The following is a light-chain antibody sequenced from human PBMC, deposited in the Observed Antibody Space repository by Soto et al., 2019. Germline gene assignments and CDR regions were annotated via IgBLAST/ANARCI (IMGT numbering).Light chain of an antibody. J-gene: IGKJ4*01. Sequence: EIVMTQSPATLSVSPGERATLSCRASQSVYTTLAWYQQKPGQAPRLLIYGASTRATGIPARFSGTGSTTEFTLTISILQSEDSAVYYCQQYSKWPLTFGGGTKVAI. CDR2: GAS. CDR3: QQYSKWPLT. CDR1: QSVYTT. V-gene: IGKV3-15*01.